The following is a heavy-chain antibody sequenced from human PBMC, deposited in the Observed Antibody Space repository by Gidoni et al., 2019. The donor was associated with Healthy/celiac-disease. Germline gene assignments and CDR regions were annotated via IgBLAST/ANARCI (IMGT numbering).Heavy chain of an antibody. D-gene: IGHD6-13*01. V-gene: IGHV3-30*18. J-gene: IGHJ6*02. CDR3: AKAKGSSWYYYYYGMDV. CDR1: GFTFSISG. Sequence: QVQLVESGGGVVQPGRSLRLSCAASGFTFSISGMHWVRQAPGKGLELVAVISYDGSNKYYADSVKGRFTISRDNSKNTLYLQMNSLRAEDTAVYYCAKAKGSSWYYYYYGMDVWGQGTTVTVSS. CDR2: ISYDGSNK.